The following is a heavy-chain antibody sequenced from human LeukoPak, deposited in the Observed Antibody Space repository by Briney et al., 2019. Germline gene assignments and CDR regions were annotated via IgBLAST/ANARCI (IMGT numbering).Heavy chain of an antibody. CDR2: ISGHGGAT. D-gene: IGHD2/OR15-2a*01. Sequence: PGGSLRLSCAVSGITFSSYAMSWVRQAPGKGLEWVSAISGHGGATYYADSVKGRFTISRDNPKNSLYLQVDSLRAEDTAVYYCVRDVSRRIGMDVWGQGTTVTVSS. CDR3: VRDVSRRIGMDV. J-gene: IGHJ6*02. CDR1: GITFSSYA. V-gene: IGHV3-23*01.